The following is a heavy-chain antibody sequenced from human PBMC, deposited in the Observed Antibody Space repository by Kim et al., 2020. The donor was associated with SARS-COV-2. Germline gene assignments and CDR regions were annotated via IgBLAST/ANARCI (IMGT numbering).Heavy chain of an antibody. D-gene: IGHD3-22*01. CDR3: ATTHGAALYYYDSSGSLDY. V-gene: IGHV1-3*01. J-gene: IGHJ4*02. Sequence: ASVKVSCKASGYTFTSYAMHWVRQAPGQRLEWMGWINAGNGNTKYSQKFQGRVTITRDTSASTAYMELSSLRSEDTAVYYCATTHGAALYYYDSSGSLDYWGQGTLVTVSS. CDR2: INAGNGNT. CDR1: GYTFTSYA.